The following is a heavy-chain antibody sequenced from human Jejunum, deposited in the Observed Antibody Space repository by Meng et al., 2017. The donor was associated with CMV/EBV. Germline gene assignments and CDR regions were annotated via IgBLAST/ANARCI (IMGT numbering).Heavy chain of an antibody. V-gene: IGHV4-39*07. CDR2: SYYTGNT. D-gene: IGHD1-26*01. Sequence: GGAIKTNTYYWGWVRQPPGRGLEWIVTSYYTGNTYYNLSLRSRVTISIDVSASRFSLNLTSVTAADTAIYYCARRRIVGITDFFDYWSPGTLVTVSS. CDR1: GGAIKTNTYY. CDR3: ARRRIVGITDFFDY. J-gene: IGHJ4*02.